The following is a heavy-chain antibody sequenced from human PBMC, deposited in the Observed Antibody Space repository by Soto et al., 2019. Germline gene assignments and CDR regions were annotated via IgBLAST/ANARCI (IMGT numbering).Heavy chain of an antibody. V-gene: IGHV4-4*07. CDR1: DASINSYY. Sequence: SETLSLTCTVSDASINSYYWSWIRQPAGKGLEWIGRIYTSGGTNYNPSLKSRVTMSVDTSKNQFSLKLSSVTAADTAVYYCARGFGSSWYYFDYWGQGTLVTVSS. CDR3: ARGFGSSWYYFDY. D-gene: IGHD6-13*01. J-gene: IGHJ4*02. CDR2: IYTSGGT.